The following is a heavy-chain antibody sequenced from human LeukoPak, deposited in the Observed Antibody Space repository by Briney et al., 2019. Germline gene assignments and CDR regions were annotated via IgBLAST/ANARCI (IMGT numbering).Heavy chain of an antibody. CDR2: INHSGST. Sequence: PSETLSLTCAVYGGSFSGYYWSWIRQPPGKGLEWIGEINHSGSTNYNPSLKSRVTISVDTSKNQFSLKLSSVTAADTAVYYCAREGDELAFDYWGQGTLVTVSS. CDR1: GGSFSGYY. CDR3: AREGDELAFDY. J-gene: IGHJ4*02. D-gene: IGHD3-10*01. V-gene: IGHV4-34*01.